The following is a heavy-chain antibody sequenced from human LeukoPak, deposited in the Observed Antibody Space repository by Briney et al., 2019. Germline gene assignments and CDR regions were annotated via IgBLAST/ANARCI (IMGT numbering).Heavy chain of an antibody. D-gene: IGHD3-10*01. J-gene: IGHJ4*02. V-gene: IGHV4-31*03. CDR2: THNSGST. CDR3: AVYYYGP. Sequence: SETLSLTCTVSGGSISSGGYYWTWIHQHPGKGLEWIGFTHNSGSTYYNPSLKSRVTISLDTSKNQFSLNLSSVTAADTAVYYCAVYYYGPWGQGTLVTVSS. CDR1: GGSISSGGYY.